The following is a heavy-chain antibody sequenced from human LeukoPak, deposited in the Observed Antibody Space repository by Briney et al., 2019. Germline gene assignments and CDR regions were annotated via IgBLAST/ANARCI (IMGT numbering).Heavy chain of an antibody. J-gene: IGHJ4*02. Sequence: SETLSLTCTVSGGSISSYYWSWIRQPPGKGLEWIGYIYYSGSTNCNPSLKSRVTISVDTSKNQFSLKLSSVTAADTAVYYCARGGFGELLLVDYWGQGTLVTVSS. CDR2: IYYSGST. CDR3: ARGGFGELLLVDY. CDR1: GGSISSYY. D-gene: IGHD3-10*01. V-gene: IGHV4-59*01.